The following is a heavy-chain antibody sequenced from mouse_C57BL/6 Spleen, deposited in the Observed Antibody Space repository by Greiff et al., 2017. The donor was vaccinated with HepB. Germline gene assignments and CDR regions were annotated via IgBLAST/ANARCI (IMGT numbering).Heavy chain of an antibody. CDR3: ARRANWDYFDY. J-gene: IGHJ2*01. Sequence: EVKLVESGGGLVKPGGSLKLSCAASGFTFSSYTMSWVRQTPEKRLEWVATISGGGSNTYYPDSVKGRFTISRDNAKNTLYLQMSSLRSEDTALYYCARRANWDYFDYWGQGTTLTVSS. V-gene: IGHV5-9*01. CDR1: GFTFSSYT. CDR2: ISGGGSNT. D-gene: IGHD4-1*01.